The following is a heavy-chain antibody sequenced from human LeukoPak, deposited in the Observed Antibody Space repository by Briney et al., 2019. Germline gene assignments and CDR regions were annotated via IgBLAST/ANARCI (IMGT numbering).Heavy chain of an antibody. CDR1: GYTFTSYA. Sequence: ASVKVSCKASGYTFTSYAMHWVRLAPGQRLEWMGWINAGNGNTKYSQKFQGRVTITRDTSASTAYMELSSLRSEDTAVYYCARDLSGWYYFDYWGQGTLVTVSS. V-gene: IGHV1-3*01. J-gene: IGHJ4*02. CDR2: INAGNGNT. D-gene: IGHD6-19*01. CDR3: ARDLSGWYYFDY.